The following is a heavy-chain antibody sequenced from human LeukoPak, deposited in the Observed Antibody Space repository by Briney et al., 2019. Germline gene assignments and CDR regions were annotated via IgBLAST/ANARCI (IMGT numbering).Heavy chain of an antibody. J-gene: IGHJ3*02. CDR1: GGSFSGYY. Sequence: KPSETLSLTCAVYGGSFSGYYWSRIRQPPGKGLEWIGEINHSGSNNYHPSLKSRVTISVNTTKKQFSLKLSSVTAADTAVYYCAGVHCSSTSCYFSDAFDIWGQGTMVTVSS. D-gene: IGHD2-2*01. V-gene: IGHV4-34*01. CDR3: AGVHCSSTSCYFSDAFDI. CDR2: INHSGSN.